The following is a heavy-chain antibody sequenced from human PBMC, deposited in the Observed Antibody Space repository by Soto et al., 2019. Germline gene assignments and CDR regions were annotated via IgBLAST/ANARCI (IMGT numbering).Heavy chain of an antibody. V-gene: IGHV1-24*01. CDR1: GYTLTELS. CDR3: ATDQRRRYYYGMDV. J-gene: IGHJ6*02. Sequence: GASVKVSCKVSGYTLTELSMHWVRQAPGKGLEWMGGFDPEDGETIYAQKFQGRVTMTEDTSTDTAYMELSSLRSEDTAVYYCATDQRRRYYYGMDVWGQGTTVTVSS. CDR2: FDPEDGET.